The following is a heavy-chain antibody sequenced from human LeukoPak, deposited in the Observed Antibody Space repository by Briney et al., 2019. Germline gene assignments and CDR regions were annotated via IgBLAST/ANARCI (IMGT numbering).Heavy chain of an antibody. Sequence: TGGSLRLSCAASGFTVSSAYVSWVRQAPGQGLEWVSLIYSSGSTFYADSVQGRFTVSRDNSKNTLYLQMNSLRAEDTAMYYCARDSSSFPNYFDFWGQGTLVTVSS. CDR2: IYSSGST. D-gene: IGHD3-3*02. CDR1: GFTVSSAY. J-gene: IGHJ4*02. CDR3: ARDSSSFPNYFDF. V-gene: IGHV3-53*01.